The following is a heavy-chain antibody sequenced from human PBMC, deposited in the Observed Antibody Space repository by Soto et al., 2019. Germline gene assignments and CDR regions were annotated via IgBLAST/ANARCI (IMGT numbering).Heavy chain of an antibody. Sequence: GGSLRLSCAASGFTFSSYAMHWVRQAPGKXLEWVAVISYDGSNKYYADSVKGRFTISRDNSKNTLYLQMNSLRAEDTAVYYCARILTYYDYVWGSYRPGTFDIWGQGTMVTVS. CDR3: ARILTYYDYVWGSYRPGTFDI. D-gene: IGHD3-16*02. J-gene: IGHJ3*02. CDR2: ISYDGSNK. CDR1: GFTFSSYA. V-gene: IGHV3-30-3*01.